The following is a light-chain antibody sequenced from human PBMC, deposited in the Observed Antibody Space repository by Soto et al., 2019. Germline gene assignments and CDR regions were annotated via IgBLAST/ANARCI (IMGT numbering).Light chain of an antibody. CDR3: QQRNNLIT. CDR1: QSVSGD. CDR2: DAS. V-gene: IGKV3-11*01. J-gene: IGKJ5*01. Sequence: ETVLTQSPETLSLSPGERATLSCRASQSVSGDLAWFQQKPGQAPRLLIYDASNRATGIPARFSGSGSGTDFTLTISSLAPEDFAVYYCQQRNNLITFGQGTRLEIK.